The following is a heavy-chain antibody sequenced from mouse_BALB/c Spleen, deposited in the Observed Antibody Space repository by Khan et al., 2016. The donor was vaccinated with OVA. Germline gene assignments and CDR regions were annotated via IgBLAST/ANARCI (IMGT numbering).Heavy chain of an antibody. D-gene: IGHD2-3*01. Sequence: EVKLLESGPGLVKPSQSLSLTCPVTGYSITSDYAWNWIRQFPGNKLEWMGYISSSGSTNYNPALKSRISITRDTSKNQFFLSLNSVTTEDTATDYCARDGSRYNYAIDYWGQGTSVTVSS. CDR1: GYSITSDYA. CDR3: ARDGSRYNYAIDY. J-gene: IGHJ4*01. V-gene: IGHV3-2*02. CDR2: ISSSGST.